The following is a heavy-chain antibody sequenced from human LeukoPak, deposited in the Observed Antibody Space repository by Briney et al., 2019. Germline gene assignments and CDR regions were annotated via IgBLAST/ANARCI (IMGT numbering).Heavy chain of an antibody. V-gene: IGHV3-7*03. CDR1: GFTFRSCW. CDR2: IKQDGSEK. Sequence: GGSLRLSCAPSGFTFRSCWMRWVRQAPGKGREWVANIKQDGSEKYYVDSVKGRFPISRDNAQNSLYLQMKSLRAEDTAVYYCARQAYGLDVWGKGTTVTVSS. CDR3: ARQAYGLDV. J-gene: IGHJ6*04.